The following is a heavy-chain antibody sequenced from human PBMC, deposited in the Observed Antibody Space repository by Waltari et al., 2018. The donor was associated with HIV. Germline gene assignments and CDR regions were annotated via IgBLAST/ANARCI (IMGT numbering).Heavy chain of an antibody. D-gene: IGHD6-19*01. CDR1: GGSIASSDSF. V-gene: IGHV4-39*01. Sequence: QVQLQESGPGFVKPSETLSLICNVSGGSIASSDSFWGWIRQSPEMNLEWVGSALYTRRPDLFPAQFFAKASLKRRVARSVDTSKNQVSLRLTSVTAADTGLYYCVRHAAEFRPDFGWILAGVFEPWGLGTQVIVS. CDR2: ALYTRRPDLFPAQF. J-gene: IGHJ1*01. CDR3: VRHAAEFRPDFGWILAGVFEP.